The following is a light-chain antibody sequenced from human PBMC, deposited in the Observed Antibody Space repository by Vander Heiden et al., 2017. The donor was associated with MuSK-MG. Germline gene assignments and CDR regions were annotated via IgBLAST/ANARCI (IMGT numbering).Light chain of an antibody. CDR3: AAWDDSMNGWV. CDR1: SSNIGSNT. CDR2: SNN. Sequence: QSVLTQPPPASGPPGPRVTISSSGSSSNIGSNTVNWYQQLPGTAPKLLIYSNNQRRSGVPDRCSGSKSGTTAALAISGLQAEEEADYYCAAWDDSMNGWVFGGGTKLTVL. V-gene: IGLV1-44*01. J-gene: IGLJ3*02.